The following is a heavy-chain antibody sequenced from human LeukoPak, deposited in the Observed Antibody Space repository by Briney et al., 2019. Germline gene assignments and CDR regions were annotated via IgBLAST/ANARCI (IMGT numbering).Heavy chain of an antibody. CDR3: AKARYSSSWYYFDY. D-gene: IGHD6-13*01. V-gene: IGHV3-23*01. Sequence: GGSLRLSCAASGFTFSSYAMSWVRQAPGKGLEWVSTISGSGGSTYYADSVKGRFTISRDNSKNTLYLQMNSLRAEDTAVYYCAKARYSSSWYYFDYWGQGTLVTVSS. CDR2: ISGSGGST. J-gene: IGHJ4*02. CDR1: GFTFSSYA.